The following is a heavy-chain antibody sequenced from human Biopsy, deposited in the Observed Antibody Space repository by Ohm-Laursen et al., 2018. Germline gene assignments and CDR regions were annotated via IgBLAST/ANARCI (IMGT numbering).Heavy chain of an antibody. V-gene: IGHV4-34*08. D-gene: IGHD2-15*01. CDR3: GNEVHGRDY. CDR2: INQSGTT. CDR1: GFTVYNNC. Sequence: LRLSCAASGFTVYNNCMTWVRQPPGKGLEWIGQINQSGTTNYNPSLKSRVSISADASKYEFSLRLTSVTAADTAVYFCGNEVHGRDYWGLGAQVTVSS. J-gene: IGHJ4*02.